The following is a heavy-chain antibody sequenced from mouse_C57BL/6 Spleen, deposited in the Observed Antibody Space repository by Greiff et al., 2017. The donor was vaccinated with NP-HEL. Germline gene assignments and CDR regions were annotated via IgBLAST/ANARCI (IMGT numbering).Heavy chain of an antibody. D-gene: IGHD2-1*01. CDR1: GYTFTSYW. Sequence: QVQLQQPGAELVRPGSSVKLSCKASGYTFTSYWMHWVKQRPIQGLEWIGNIDPSDSGTHYNQKFKDKATLTVDKSSSTAYMQLSSLTSEDSAVYYCARSPDLLGFDYWGQGTTLTVSS. CDR2: IDPSDSGT. J-gene: IGHJ2*01. V-gene: IGHV1-52*01. CDR3: ARSPDLLGFDY.